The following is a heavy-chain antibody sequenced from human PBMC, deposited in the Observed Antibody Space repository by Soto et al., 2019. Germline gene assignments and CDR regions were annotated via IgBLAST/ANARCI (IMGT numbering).Heavy chain of an antibody. V-gene: IGHV3-74*01. CDR3: AKASGVLSLYYYDSSGYPGAFDY. CDR2: INSDGSDS. D-gene: IGHD3-22*01. J-gene: IGHJ4*02. CDR1: GFTFSNFW. Sequence: PGGSLRLSCAASGFTFSNFWMHWVHQAPGKGLVWVSHINSDGSDSTYADSVKGRFTISRDNAKNTLYLQMNSLRAEDTAVYYCAKASGVLSLYYYDSSGYPGAFDYWGQGTLVTVSS.